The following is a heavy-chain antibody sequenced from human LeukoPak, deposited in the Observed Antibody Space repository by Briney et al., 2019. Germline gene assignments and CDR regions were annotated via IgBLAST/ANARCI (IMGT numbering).Heavy chain of an antibody. J-gene: IGHJ6*02. CDR2: IIPIFGVA. CDR3: ARDNPDYSPWDYYYYGMDV. D-gene: IGHD2-15*01. V-gene: IGHV1-69*04. CDR1: GGTFSSYA. Sequence: SVKVSCKASGGTFSSYAISWVRQAPGQGLEWMGRIIPIFGVANYAQKFQGRVTITADKSTSTAYMELSSLRSEDTAVYYCARDNPDYSPWDYYYYGMDVWGQGTTVTVSS.